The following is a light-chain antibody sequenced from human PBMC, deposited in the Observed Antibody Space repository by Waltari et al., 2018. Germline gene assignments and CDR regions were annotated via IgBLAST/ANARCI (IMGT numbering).Light chain of an antibody. J-gene: IGLJ3*02. CDR1: ALPKKY. CDR3: YSTDTSGNHRV. CDR2: DDS. V-gene: IGLV3-10*01. Sequence: SYELTQPPSVSVSPGQTARITCSGDALPKKYAFWYQQKSGQAPVLVLYDDSKRPSGIPERFAGSSAGTLATLTISGAQVEDEADYYCYSTDTSGNHRVFGGGTKLTVL.